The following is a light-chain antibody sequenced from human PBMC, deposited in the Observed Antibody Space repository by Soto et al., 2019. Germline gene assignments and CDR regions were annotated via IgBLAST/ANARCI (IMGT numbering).Light chain of an antibody. Sequence: EIVMTQSPATLSVSPGERATLSCRASQSVSSNLAWYQQKPGQAPRLLIYGASTRATGIPARFSGSGSGTDFTLTISSLEPEDFAVYYCQQRSSWPPTFGQGTRLEI. J-gene: IGKJ5*01. CDR1: QSVSSN. CDR2: GAS. CDR3: QQRSSWPPT. V-gene: IGKV3-15*01.